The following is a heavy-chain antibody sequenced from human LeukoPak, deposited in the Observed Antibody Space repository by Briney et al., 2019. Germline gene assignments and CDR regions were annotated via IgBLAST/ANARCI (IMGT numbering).Heavy chain of an antibody. D-gene: IGHD3-3*01. V-gene: IGHV3-73*01. J-gene: IGHJ4*02. Sequence: QPGGSLRLSCAASGFTFSGSAMHWVRQASGKGLEWVGRIRSKANSYATAYAASVKGRFTISRDGSKNTAYLQMNSLKTEDTAVYYCTPESVSGYYSFDYWGQGTLVTVSS. CDR1: GFTFSGSA. CDR2: IRSKANSYAT. CDR3: TPESVSGYYSFDY.